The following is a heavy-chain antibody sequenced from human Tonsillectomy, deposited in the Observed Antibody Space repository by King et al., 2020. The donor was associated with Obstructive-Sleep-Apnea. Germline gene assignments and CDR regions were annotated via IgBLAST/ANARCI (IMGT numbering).Heavy chain of an antibody. D-gene: IGHD3-22*01. J-gene: IGHJ6*02. CDR1: GGSFSGYY. V-gene: IGHV4-34*01. Sequence: VQLPQWGAGLLKPSETLSLTCAVYGGSFSGYYWSWIRQPPGKGLEWIGEINHSGSTNYNPSLKSRVTISVDTSKNQFSLKLSSVTAADTAVYYCARGSLPHYYDSSGYYRYYYGMDVWGQGTTVTVSS. CDR2: INHSGST. CDR3: ARGSLPHYYDSSGYYRYYYGMDV.